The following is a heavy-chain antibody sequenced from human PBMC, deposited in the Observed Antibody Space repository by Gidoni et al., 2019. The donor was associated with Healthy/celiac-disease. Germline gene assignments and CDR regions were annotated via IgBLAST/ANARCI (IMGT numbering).Heavy chain of an antibody. D-gene: IGHD6-13*01. CDR1: GSTFSSYS. V-gene: IGHV3-21*01. Sequence: EVQLVVSGGGLVKPGGALRLSCAASGSTFSSYSMNWVRQAPGKGLQWVSSISSSSSYIYYADAVKGRFTISRDNAKNSLYLQMNSLRAEDTAVYYCARVGIAAPWHYWGQGTLVTVSS. CDR2: ISSSSSYI. CDR3: ARVGIAAPWHY. J-gene: IGHJ4*02.